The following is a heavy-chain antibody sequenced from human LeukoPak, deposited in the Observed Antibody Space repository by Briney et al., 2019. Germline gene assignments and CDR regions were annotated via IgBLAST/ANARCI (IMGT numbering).Heavy chain of an antibody. CDR3: ARGAPSYDFVWIFDS. V-gene: IGHV3-30-3*01. CDR2: ISYDGSTK. D-gene: IGHD3-16*01. CDR1: AFNFSTYA. Sequence: PGGSLRLSCVGSAFNFSTYALHWVRQAPGKGLEWVAVISYDGSTKLSAKSVKGRFTISRDNSKNTLYLQMNSLRDEDTAIYYCARGAPSYDFVWIFDSWGQGALVTVSS. J-gene: IGHJ4*02.